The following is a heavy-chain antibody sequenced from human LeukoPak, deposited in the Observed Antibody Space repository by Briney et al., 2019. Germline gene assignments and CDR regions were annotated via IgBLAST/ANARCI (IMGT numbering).Heavy chain of an antibody. D-gene: IGHD4-17*01. CDR3: TKDYGLDY. V-gene: IGHV3-15*01. J-gene: IGHJ4*02. CDR1: GFTFSNAW. Sequence: GGSLRLSCAASGFTFSNAWMTWVRQAPGKGLEWVGPIKSITAGGTTDYAAPVKGRFTISRDDSKNTLYLQMNSLKSEDTAVYYCTKDYGLDYWGQGTLVTVSS. CDR2: IKSITAGGTT.